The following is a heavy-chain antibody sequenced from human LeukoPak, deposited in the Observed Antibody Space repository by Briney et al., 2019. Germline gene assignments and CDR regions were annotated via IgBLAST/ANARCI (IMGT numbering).Heavy chain of an antibody. Sequence: GGSLRLSCAASGFTFSTYSMNWVRQAPGKGLEWVSYISSSSVTIYYADSVKGRFTISRDNAKNSLYLQMNSLRAEDTAVYYCAREDSRGAIDYWGQGTLVTVSS. CDR1: GFTFSTYS. D-gene: IGHD3-22*01. V-gene: IGHV3-48*04. J-gene: IGHJ4*02. CDR2: ISSSSVTI. CDR3: AREDSRGAIDY.